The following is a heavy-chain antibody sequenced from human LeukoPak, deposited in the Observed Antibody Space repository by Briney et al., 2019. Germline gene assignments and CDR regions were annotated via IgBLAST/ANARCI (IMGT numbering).Heavy chain of an antibody. CDR2: INHSGST. Sequence: SETLSLTCAVYGGSFSGYYWSWIRQPPGKGLEWIGEINHSGSTNYNPSLKSRVTISVDTSKNQFSLKLSSVTAADTAVYYCARWKWELELLDAFDIWGQGTMVTVSS. CDR3: ARWKWELELLDAFDI. D-gene: IGHD1-26*01. V-gene: IGHV4-34*01. CDR1: GGSFSGYY. J-gene: IGHJ3*02.